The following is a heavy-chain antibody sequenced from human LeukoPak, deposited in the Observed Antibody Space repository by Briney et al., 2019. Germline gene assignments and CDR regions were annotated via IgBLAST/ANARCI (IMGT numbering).Heavy chain of an antibody. CDR3: ARHEEEDGYNAKTIDY. CDR1: GGSISSSNNY. CDR2: IYYSGTTT. V-gene: IGHV4-39*01. Sequence: PSGTLSLTCTVSGGSISSSNNYWGWVRQPPGKGLEWIGTIYYSGTTTYYKPSLKSRVTISVDTSKNQFSLKLSSVTAADTAVYYCARHEEEDGYNAKTIDYWGQGTLVTVSS. D-gene: IGHD5-24*01. J-gene: IGHJ4*02.